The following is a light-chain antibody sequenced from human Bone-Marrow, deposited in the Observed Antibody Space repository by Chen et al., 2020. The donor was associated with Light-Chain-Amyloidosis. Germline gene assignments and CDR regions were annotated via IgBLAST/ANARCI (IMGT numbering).Light chain of an antibody. CDR3: QVWDRSSDRPV. Sequence: YVLTQASLVTGAPGQTATIACGGNNIGSTSVHWYQQTPGQAPLLVVYDDSDRPSGIPERLSGSNSGNTATRTISRVEAGDEADYYCQVWDRSSDRPVFGGGTKLTVL. V-gene: IGLV3-21*02. J-gene: IGLJ3*02. CDR2: DDS. CDR1: NIGSTS.